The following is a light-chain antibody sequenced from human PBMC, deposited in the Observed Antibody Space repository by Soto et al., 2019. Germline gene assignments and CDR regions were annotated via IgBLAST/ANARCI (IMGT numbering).Light chain of an antibody. Sequence: DIQMTQSPSSLSASVGDRVTMTCRASQTISSYLNWYQQKPGKAPKLLIYAASSLQSGVPSRFSGRGSGTDFSLTISSLQPEDSASYYCQQSYSTPLTFGGGTKVDIK. J-gene: IGKJ4*01. V-gene: IGKV1-39*01. CDR2: AAS. CDR1: QTISSY. CDR3: QQSYSTPLT.